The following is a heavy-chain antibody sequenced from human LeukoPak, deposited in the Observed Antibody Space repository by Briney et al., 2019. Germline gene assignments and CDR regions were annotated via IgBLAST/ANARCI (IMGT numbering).Heavy chain of an antibody. J-gene: IGHJ4*02. Sequence: GGSLRLSCAASGFTFSNYGMNWVRQAPGKGLEWVSAISGSGGSTYYADSVKGRFTISRDNSKNTLYLQMNSLRAEDTAVYYCAKDRLLTIPYFDYWGQGTLVTVSS. D-gene: IGHD3-3*01. V-gene: IGHV3-23*01. CDR2: ISGSGGST. CDR1: GFTFSNYG. CDR3: AKDRLLTIPYFDY.